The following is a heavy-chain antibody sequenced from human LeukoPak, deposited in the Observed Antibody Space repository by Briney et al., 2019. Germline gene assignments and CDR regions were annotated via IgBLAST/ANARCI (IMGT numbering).Heavy chain of an antibody. J-gene: IGHJ4*02. CDR1: GFTFRNHG. Sequence: GGSLRLSCVASGFTFRNHGMIWVRQAPGKGLEWLSYISPRSETKNYADSVKDRFTISRDDAENSVYLHMNSVRAEDTALYYCARVEGPTVNTMYYDLWGQGTLVTVSS. V-gene: IGHV3-48*01. D-gene: IGHD4-11*01. CDR2: ISPRSETK. CDR3: ARVEGPTVNTMYYDL.